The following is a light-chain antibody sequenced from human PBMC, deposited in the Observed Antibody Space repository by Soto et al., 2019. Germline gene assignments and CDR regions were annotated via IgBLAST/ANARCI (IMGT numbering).Light chain of an antibody. J-gene: IGKJ1*01. CDR2: GAS. V-gene: IGKV1-6*01. CDR1: QDIRIF. CDR3: LQDDGYPWT. Sequence: AIQMTQSPTSLSASVGDRVTISCRASQDIRIFLGWYQQKSGEAPKLLIYGASTLESGVPSRFSGSGFGTDFTLTISSLQAEDFATYYCLQDDGYPWTFGQGTKVEI.